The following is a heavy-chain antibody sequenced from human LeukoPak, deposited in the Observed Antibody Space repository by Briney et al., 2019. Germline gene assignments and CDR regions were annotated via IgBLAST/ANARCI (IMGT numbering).Heavy chain of an antibody. CDR3: ARGVTDYYGSGSDY. D-gene: IGHD3-10*01. CDR1: GYTFTSYY. J-gene: IGHJ4*02. CDR2: INPNSGGT. V-gene: IGHV1-2*02. Sequence: ASVKVSCKASGYTFTSYYMHWVRQAPGQGLEWMGWINPNSGGTNYAQKFQGRVTMTRDTSISTAYMELSRLRSDDTAVYYCARGVTDYYGSGSDYWGQGTLVTVSS.